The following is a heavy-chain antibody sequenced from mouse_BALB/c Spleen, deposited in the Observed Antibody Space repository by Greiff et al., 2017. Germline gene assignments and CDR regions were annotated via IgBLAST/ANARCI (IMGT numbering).Heavy chain of an antibody. CDR2: IYPGNSDT. CDR3: TRSRDTAFYAMDY. D-gene: IGHD1-2*01. CDR1: GYTFTSYW. Sequence: VKLQQSGTVLARPGASVKMSCKASGYTFTSYWMHWVKQRPGQGLEWIGAIYPGNSDTSYNQKFKGKAKLTAVTSTSTAYMELSSLTNEDSAVYYCTRSRDTAFYAMDYWGQGTSVTVSS. J-gene: IGHJ4*01. V-gene: IGHV1-5*01.